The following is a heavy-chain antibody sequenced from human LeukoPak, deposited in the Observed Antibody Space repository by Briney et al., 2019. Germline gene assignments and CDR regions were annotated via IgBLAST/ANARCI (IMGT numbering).Heavy chain of an antibody. J-gene: IGHJ5*02. CDR2: IYYSGTT. D-gene: IGHD3-22*01. V-gene: IGHV4-59*01. CDR3: ARVSDSSGYYYDRVRWFDP. Sequence: SETLSLTCTVSGGSISSYYWTWIRQPPGKGLEWIGYIYYSGTTNYNPSLKSRVTISVDTSKNQFSLKLSSVTAADTAVYYCARVSDSSGYYYDRVRWFDPWGQGTLVTVSS. CDR1: GGSISSYY.